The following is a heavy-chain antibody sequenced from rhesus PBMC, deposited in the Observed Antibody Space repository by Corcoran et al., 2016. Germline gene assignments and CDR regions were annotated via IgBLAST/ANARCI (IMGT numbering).Heavy chain of an antibody. CDR1: GGSFSSYW. CDR2: INGTSGST. J-gene: IGHJ4*01. CDR3: ARLTISGTTSYFDC. V-gene: IGHV4-80*01. D-gene: IGHD1-14*01. Sequence: QVQLQESGPGLVKPSETPSLTFAVSGGSFSSYWWSWIRQPPGKGLEWIGEINGTSGSTNYNPSLKSRVTISKDASKNQYSLKLSSVTAADTAVYYCARLTISGTTSYFDCWGQGVLVTVSS.